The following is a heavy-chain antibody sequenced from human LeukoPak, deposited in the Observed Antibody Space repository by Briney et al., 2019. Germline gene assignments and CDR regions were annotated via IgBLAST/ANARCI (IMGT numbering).Heavy chain of an antibody. CDR2: ISWNSGSI. CDR1: GFTFDDYA. CDR3: AKGGGSYYVDAFDI. Sequence: GRSLRLSCAASGFTFDDYAMHWVRQAPGKGVEWVSGISWNSGSIGYADSVKGRFTISRDNAKNSLYLQMNSLRAEDMALYYCAKGGGSYYVDAFDIWGQGTMVTVSS. D-gene: IGHD1-26*01. J-gene: IGHJ3*02. V-gene: IGHV3-9*03.